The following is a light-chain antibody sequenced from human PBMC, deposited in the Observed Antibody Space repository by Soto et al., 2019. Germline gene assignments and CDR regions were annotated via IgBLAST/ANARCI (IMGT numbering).Light chain of an antibody. Sequence: QSALTQPPSASGSPGQSVTISCTGSASDGGGYEYVSWYQQHPGKAPNLIIFEVNKRPSGVPNRFSGSKSGNTASLTVSGLQAEDEAFYFCSSFAGDKILVFGGGTKLTVL. V-gene: IGLV2-8*01. J-gene: IGLJ3*02. CDR2: EVN. CDR3: SSFAGDKILV. CDR1: ASDGGGYEY.